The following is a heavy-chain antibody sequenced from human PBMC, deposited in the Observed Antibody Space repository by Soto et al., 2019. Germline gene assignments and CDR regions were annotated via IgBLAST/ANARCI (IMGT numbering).Heavy chain of an antibody. CDR3: ARRGSGSYYDY. Sequence: EVQLLESGGGLVQPGGSLRLYCAASGFTFSSYAMRWVRQAPVKGLEWVSAISGSGGSTYYADSVKGRFTISRDNSKNTLYLQMNSLRAEDTAVYDCARRGSGSYYDYWGQGTLVTVSS. CDR2: ISGSGGST. CDR1: GFTFSSYA. V-gene: IGHV3-23*01. D-gene: IGHD1-26*01. J-gene: IGHJ4*02.